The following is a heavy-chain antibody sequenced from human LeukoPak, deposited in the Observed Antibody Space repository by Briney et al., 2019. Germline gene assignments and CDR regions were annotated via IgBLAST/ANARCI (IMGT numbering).Heavy chain of an antibody. CDR2: IYYSGST. V-gene: IGHV4-59*01. J-gene: IGHJ4*02. Sequence: SETLSLTCTVSGGSMITNYWSWIRQPPGKGLEWIGYIYYSGSTYYNPSLKSRVTISIDTSKSQFSLKLTSVAAADTAMYYCARRRYGDYFDYWGQGTLVTVSS. D-gene: IGHD4-17*01. CDR1: GGSMITNY. CDR3: ARRRYGDYFDY.